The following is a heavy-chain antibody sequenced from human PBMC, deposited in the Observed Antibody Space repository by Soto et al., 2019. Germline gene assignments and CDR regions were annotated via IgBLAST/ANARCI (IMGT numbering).Heavy chain of an antibody. V-gene: IGHV1-18*01. CDR3: ARDRGRFGGSYYNDNYYGMDV. CDR2: ISAYNGNT. D-gene: IGHD3-10*01. Sequence: ASVKVSCKASGYTFTSYGISWVRQAPGQGLEWMGWISAYNGNTNYAQKLQGRVTMTTDTSTSTAYMELRSLRSDDTAVYYCARDRGRFGGSYYNDNYYGMDVWGQGTTVTVSS. J-gene: IGHJ6*02. CDR1: GYTFTSYG.